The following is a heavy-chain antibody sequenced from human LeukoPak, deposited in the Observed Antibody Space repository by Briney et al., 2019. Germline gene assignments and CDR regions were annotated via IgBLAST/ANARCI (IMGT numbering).Heavy chain of an antibody. CDR1: GYTFTGYY. CDR3: ARQSGGCSGGSCYFPFFDY. D-gene: IGHD2-15*01. CDR2: INPNSGGT. V-gene: IGHV1-2*02. J-gene: IGHJ4*02. Sequence: ASVKVSCKASGYTFTGYYMHWVRQAPGQGLEWMGWINPNSGGTNYAQKFQGRVTMTRDTSISTAYMELSRLRSDDTAVYYCARQSGGCSGGSCYFPFFDYWGQGTLVTVSS.